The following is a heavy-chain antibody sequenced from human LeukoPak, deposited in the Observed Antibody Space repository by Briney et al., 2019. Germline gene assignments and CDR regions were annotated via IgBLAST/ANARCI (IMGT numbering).Heavy chain of an antibody. D-gene: IGHD2-15*01. J-gene: IGHJ4*02. CDR3: ARESCSGGGCDPVFDY. CDR1: GYIFTGYY. Sequence: GASVKVSCKASGYIFTGYYMHWVRQAPGQGLEWMGWINPNSGDTNYAQKFQGRVTMTRDTSISTAYMELSRLRYDDTALYYCARESCSGGGCDPVFDYWGQGTLATVSS. V-gene: IGHV1-2*02. CDR2: INPNSGDT.